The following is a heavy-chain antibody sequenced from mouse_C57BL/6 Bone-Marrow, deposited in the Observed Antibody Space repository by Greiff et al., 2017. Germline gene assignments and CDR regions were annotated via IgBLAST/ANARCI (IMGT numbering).Heavy chain of an antibody. V-gene: IGHV1-64*01. CDR3: ARYYDYGYYTMDY. CDR1: GYTFTNYW. D-gene: IGHD2-4*01. J-gene: IGHJ4*01. Sequence: VQLQQPGAELVKPGASVKLSCKASGYTFTNYWMHWVQQRPGQGLEWIGLMHPNGGSPDYNEKFKSEVTLSVDKSSRTAYMELSSLTSEDSAVYYCARYYDYGYYTMDYWGKGTSVTVSS. CDR2: MHPNGGSP.